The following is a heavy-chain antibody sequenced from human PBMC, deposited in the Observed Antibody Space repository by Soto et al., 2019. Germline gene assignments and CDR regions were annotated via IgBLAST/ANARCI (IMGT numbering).Heavy chain of an antibody. CDR2: IIPIFGTA. CDR1: GGTFSSYA. J-gene: IGHJ5*02. CDR3: AGGGGWHQNWFDP. Sequence: SVKVSCKASGGTFSSYASSWVRKAPGQGLEWMGGIIPIFGTANYAQKFQGRVTITADKSTSTAYMELSSLRSEDTAVYYCAGGGGWHQNWFDPWGQGTLVTVSS. D-gene: IGHD6-19*01. V-gene: IGHV1-69*06.